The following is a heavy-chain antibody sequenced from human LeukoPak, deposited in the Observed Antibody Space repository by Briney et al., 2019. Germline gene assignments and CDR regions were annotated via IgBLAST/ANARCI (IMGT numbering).Heavy chain of an antibody. J-gene: IGHJ5*02. CDR1: GDSVSINSAA. CDR2: TYYKSKWYN. Sequence: SQTLSLTFAISGDSVSINSAAWNWLRQSPSRGLEWLGSTYYKSKWYNDYAVSVKSRITIHPDTSKNQFSLQLNSVTPEDTAVYYCARAGVDYYDSSGYPIYYFDPWGQGTLVTVSS. CDR3: ARAGVDYYDSSGYPIYYFDP. V-gene: IGHV6-1*01. D-gene: IGHD3-22*01.